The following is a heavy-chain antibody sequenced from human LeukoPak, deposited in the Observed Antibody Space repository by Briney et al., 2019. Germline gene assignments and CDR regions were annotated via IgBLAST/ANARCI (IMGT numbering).Heavy chain of an antibody. CDR1: GYSFTSYW. Sequence: GESLKISCKGSGYSFTSYWIGWVRQMPGKGLEWMGIIYPGDSDTRCSPSFQGQVTISAGKSISTAYLQWSSLKASDTAMYYCAMTGYSSGWSADYWGQGTLVTVSS. CDR2: IYPGDSDT. D-gene: IGHD6-19*01. J-gene: IGHJ4*02. CDR3: AMTGYSSGWSADY. V-gene: IGHV5-51*01.